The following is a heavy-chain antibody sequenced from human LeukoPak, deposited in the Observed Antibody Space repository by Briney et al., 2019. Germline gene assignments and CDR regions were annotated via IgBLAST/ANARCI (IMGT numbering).Heavy chain of an antibody. CDR3: ARGEGGNLSWYFDL. V-gene: IGHV4-34*01. CDR2: INHSGST. J-gene: IGHJ2*01. Sequence: SETLSLTCAVYGGSFSGYYWSWIRQPPGKGLEWIGEINHSGSTNYNPSLKSRVTISVDTSKNQFSLKLSSVTAADTAVYYCARGEGGNLSWYFDLWGRGTLVTVSS. CDR1: GGSFSGYY. D-gene: IGHD4-23*01.